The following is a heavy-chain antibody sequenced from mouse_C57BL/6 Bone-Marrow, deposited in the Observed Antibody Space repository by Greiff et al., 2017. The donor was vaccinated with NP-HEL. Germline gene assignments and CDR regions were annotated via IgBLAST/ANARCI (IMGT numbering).Heavy chain of an antibody. CDR3: ARGWGSSYDD. D-gene: IGHD1-1*01. Sequence: EVKLMESGGGLVKPGGSLKLSCAASGFTFSSYAMSWVRQTPEKRLEWVATISDGGSYTYYPDNVKGRFTISRDNAKNNLYLQMSHLKSEDTAMYYCARGWGSSYDDWGQGTTLTVSS. V-gene: IGHV5-4*03. J-gene: IGHJ2*01. CDR1: GFTFSSYA. CDR2: ISDGGSYT.